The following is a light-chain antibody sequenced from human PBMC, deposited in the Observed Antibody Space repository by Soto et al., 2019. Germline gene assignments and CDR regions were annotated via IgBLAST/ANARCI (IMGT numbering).Light chain of an antibody. CDR2: GAS. J-gene: IGKJ4*01. Sequence: EIVLTQSPGTLSLSPGERATLSCRASQSVSSSSLAWFQQKPGQAPRLLIYGASSRATGIPDRFSGSGSGTDFTLTISRLETEDFAVYHCQQYGRSPLTFGQGTKVDIK. CDR1: QSVSSSS. CDR3: QQYGRSPLT. V-gene: IGKV3-20*01.